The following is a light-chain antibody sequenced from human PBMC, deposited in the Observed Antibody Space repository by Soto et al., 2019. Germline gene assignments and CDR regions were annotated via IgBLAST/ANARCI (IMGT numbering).Light chain of an antibody. J-gene: IGLJ3*02. CDR1: SSDTIKYNF. CDR2: EVS. CDR3: SSPYTICDIWV. Sequence: QSALTQPASVSGSPGQSITISCTGISSDTIKYNFVSWYQHHPGKAPKLMIYEVSNRPSGVSNRFSGSQSGNTASLTISGRQDDDEADYYCSSPYTICDIWVFGGGTKVTVL. V-gene: IGLV2-14*01.